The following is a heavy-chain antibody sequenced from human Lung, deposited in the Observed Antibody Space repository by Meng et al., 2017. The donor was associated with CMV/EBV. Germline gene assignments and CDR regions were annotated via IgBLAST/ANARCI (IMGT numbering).Heavy chain of an antibody. D-gene: IGHD6-19*01. V-gene: IGHV1-58*01. CDR3: AAEALKEQWLVYYYGMDV. CDR1: GFTFTSSA. Sequence: SXXVSXKASGFTFTSSAVQWVRQARGQRLEWIGWIVVGSGNTNYAQKFQERVTITRDMSTSTAYMELSSLRSEDTAVYYCAAEALKEQWLVYYYGMDVWGQGTXVTVSS. CDR2: IVVGSGNT. J-gene: IGHJ6*02.